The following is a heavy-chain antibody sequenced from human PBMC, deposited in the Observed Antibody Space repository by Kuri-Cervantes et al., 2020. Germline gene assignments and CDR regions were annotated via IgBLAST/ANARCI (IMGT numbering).Heavy chain of an antibody. J-gene: IGHJ4*02. V-gene: IGHV4-34*01. CDR2: INHSGST. CDR1: GGSFSGYY. D-gene: IGHD3-10*01. Sequence: ESLKISCAVYGGSFSGYYWSWIRQPPGKGLEWIGEINHSGSTNYNPSLKSRVTISVDTSKNQFSLKLSSVTAADTAVYYCARGYRAMVRGVIGYWGQGTLVTVSS. CDR3: ARGYRAMVRGVIGY.